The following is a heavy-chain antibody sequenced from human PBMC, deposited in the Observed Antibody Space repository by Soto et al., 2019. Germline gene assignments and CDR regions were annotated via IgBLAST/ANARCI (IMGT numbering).Heavy chain of an antibody. V-gene: IGHV5-51*01. CDR2: IYPGDSET. D-gene: IGHD4-17*01. CDR1: GYTFSSYL. J-gene: IGHJ4*01. Sequence: XESLKLSWQSSGYTFSSYLIALVLQMPGKGLEWVGIIYPGDSETRYSPALQGQVTISADRSTTTAYLQWSSLKASDSGTYYCARLRVTLQVTKMSSLHNWGRGTLVTVPS. CDR3: ARLRVTLQVTKMSSLHN.